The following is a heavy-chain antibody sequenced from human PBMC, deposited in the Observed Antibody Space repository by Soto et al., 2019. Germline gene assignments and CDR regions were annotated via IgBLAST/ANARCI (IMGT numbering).Heavy chain of an antibody. CDR1: GFTFNRYS. J-gene: IGHJ5*02. CDR3: ARDDLAAAGEFRFDP. V-gene: IGHV3-30-3*01. Sequence: PGGSLRLSCAASGFTFNRYSMHWVRQAPGKGLEWLTVISSTGGNEYYADSVKGQFTISRDNSKNTLYLQMNSLGMEDTAVYYCARDDLAAAGEFRFDPWGQGTLVTVSS. D-gene: IGHD6-13*01. CDR2: ISSTGGNE.